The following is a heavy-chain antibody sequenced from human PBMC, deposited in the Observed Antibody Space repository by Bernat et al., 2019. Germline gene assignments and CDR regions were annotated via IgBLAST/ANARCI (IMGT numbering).Heavy chain of an antibody. CDR3: ASKIGILVAGPFYDY. D-gene: IGHD6-19*01. Sequence: QGQLQESGPGLVKPSGTLSLTCAVSGASISSNEWWSWVRQPPGKGREWIGEIYHSGTTNYNPSLRSRVTMSVDKSKNQFSLRLNSVTAADTAVYYCASKIGILVAGPFYDYWGQGTLVTVSS. CDR2: IYHSGTT. CDR1: GASISSNEW. J-gene: IGHJ4*02. V-gene: IGHV4-4*02.